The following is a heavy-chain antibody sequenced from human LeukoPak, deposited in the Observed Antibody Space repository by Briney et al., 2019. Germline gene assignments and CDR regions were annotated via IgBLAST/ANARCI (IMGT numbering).Heavy chain of an antibody. D-gene: IGHD6-13*01. V-gene: IGHV4-34*01. CDR3: ARAVKYSSSWIVPNYYYYMDV. CDR2: INHSGST. J-gene: IGHJ6*03. Sequence: SETLSLTCAVYGGSFSGYYWSWIRQPPGKGLEWIGEINHSGSTNYNPSLKSRVTISVDTSKNQFSLKLSSVTAADTAVYYCARAVKYSSSWIVPNYYYYMDVWGKGTTVTVSS. CDR1: GGSFSGYY.